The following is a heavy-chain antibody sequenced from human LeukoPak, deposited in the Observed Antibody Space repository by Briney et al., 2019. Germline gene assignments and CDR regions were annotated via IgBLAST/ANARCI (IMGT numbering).Heavy chain of an antibody. D-gene: IGHD1-26*01. J-gene: IGHJ3*02. CDR1: GGTFSSYA. V-gene: IGHV1-69*05. CDR2: IIPIFGTA. Sequence: VASVKVSCKASGGTFSSYAISWVRQAPGQGLEWMGGIIPIFGTANYAQKFQGRVTITTDESTSTAYMELSSLRSEDTAVYYCARDQGSGSYYGKGAFDIWGQGTMVTVSS. CDR3: ARDQGSGSYYGKGAFDI.